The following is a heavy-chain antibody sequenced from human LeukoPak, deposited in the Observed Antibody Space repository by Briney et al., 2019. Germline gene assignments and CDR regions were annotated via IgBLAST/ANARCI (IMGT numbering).Heavy chain of an antibody. CDR2: ITSNGDNT. D-gene: IGHD6-13*01. Sequence: GGSLRLSCAASGFTFSSYAMHWVRQAPGKGLEYVSAITSNGDNTFYRNSVKGRFTISRDNSKNTLYLQMGSLRAEDMAVYYCARGSHRRYSSSSYSLWGQGTLVTVSS. V-gene: IGHV3-64*01. J-gene: IGHJ4*02. CDR1: GFTFSSYA. CDR3: ARGSHRRYSSSSYSL.